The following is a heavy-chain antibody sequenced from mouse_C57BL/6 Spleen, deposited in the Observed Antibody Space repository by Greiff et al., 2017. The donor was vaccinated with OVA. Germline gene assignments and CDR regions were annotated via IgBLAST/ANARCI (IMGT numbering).Heavy chain of an antibody. CDR1: GYAFSSSW. D-gene: IGHD1-1*01. J-gene: IGHJ3*01. V-gene: IGHV1-82*01. Sequence: VQLQQPGPELVKPGASVKISCKASGYAFSSSWMNWVKQRPGKGLEWIGRIYPGDGDTNYNGKFKGKATLTADKSSSTAYMQLSSLTSEDSAVYFCARDYGSSYWFAYWGQGTLVTVSA. CDR2: IYPGDGDT. CDR3: ARDYGSSYWFAY.